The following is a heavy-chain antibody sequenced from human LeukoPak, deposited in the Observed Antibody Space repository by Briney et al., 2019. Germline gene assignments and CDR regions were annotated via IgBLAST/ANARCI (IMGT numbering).Heavy chain of an antibody. Sequence: SETLSLTCTVSGGSISSYYWSWIRQPPGKGLEWIGYIYYSGSTNYNPSLKSRVTISVDTSKNQFSLKLSSMTAADTAVYYCARDYSSGWYDWGQGTLVTVSS. D-gene: IGHD6-19*01. J-gene: IGHJ4*02. CDR3: ARDYSSGWYD. CDR2: IYYSGST. V-gene: IGHV4-59*01. CDR1: GGSISSYY.